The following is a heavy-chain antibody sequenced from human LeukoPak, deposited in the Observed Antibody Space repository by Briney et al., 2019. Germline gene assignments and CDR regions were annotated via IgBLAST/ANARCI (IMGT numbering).Heavy chain of an antibody. Sequence: GGSLRLSCAASGLTVSSNYMGWGREGPGKGLEWVSVLYSGGNTYYADSVKGRVTISRDNSKNTLYLQINSLRAEDTAVYYCATSPATGNIYFDLWGRGTLVTVSS. V-gene: IGHV3-66*01. D-gene: IGHD6-13*01. CDR3: ATSPATGNIYFDL. CDR2: LYSGGNT. CDR1: GLTVSSNY. J-gene: IGHJ2*01.